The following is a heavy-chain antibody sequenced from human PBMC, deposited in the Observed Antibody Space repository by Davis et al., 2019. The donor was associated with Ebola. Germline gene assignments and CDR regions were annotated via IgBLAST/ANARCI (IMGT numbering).Heavy chain of an antibody. Sequence: SETLSLTCAVSGGSISSSNWWSWVRQPPGKGLEWIGEIYHSGSTNYNPSLKSRVTISVDKSKNQFSLKLSSVTAADTAVYYCARVHCSSTSCYRRYYYYGIDVWGQGTTVTVSS. J-gene: IGHJ6*02. V-gene: IGHV4-4*02. CDR3: ARVHCSSTSCYRRYYYYGIDV. CDR2: IYHSGST. CDR1: GGSISSSNW. D-gene: IGHD2-2*02.